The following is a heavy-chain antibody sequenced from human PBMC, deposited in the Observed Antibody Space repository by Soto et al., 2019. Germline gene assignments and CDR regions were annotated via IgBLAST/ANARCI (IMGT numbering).Heavy chain of an antibody. CDR3: AKDLSRYSSGWYPSHYYYGMDV. D-gene: IGHD6-19*01. CDR2: ISGSGGSA. Sequence: PGGSLRLSCAASGFTLSNFAMSWVRQAPGKGLEWVSAISGSGGSAYYADSVKGRFTISRDNSKNTLYLQMNSLRAEDTAVYYCAKDLSRYSSGWYPSHYYYGMDVWGQGTTVTVSS. CDR1: GFTLSNFA. V-gene: IGHV3-23*01. J-gene: IGHJ6*02.